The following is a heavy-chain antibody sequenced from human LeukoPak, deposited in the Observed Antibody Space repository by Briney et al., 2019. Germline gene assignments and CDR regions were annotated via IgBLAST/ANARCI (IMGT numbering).Heavy chain of an antibody. CDR3: ARVNYYDSSGYYTGDYFDY. Sequence: QSGGSLRLSCAASGFTFSSYGMHWVRQAPGKGLEWVTFIRSDGGNKYYADSVKGRFTISRDNSKNTLYLQMGSLRAEDMAVYYCARVNYYDSSGYYTGDYFDYWGQGTLVTVSS. J-gene: IGHJ4*02. D-gene: IGHD3-22*01. V-gene: IGHV3-30*02. CDR2: IRSDGGNK. CDR1: GFTFSSYG.